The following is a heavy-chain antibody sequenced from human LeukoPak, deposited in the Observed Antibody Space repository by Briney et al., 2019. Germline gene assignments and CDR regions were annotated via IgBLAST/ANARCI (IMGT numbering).Heavy chain of an antibody. D-gene: IGHD4-17*01. CDR2: IWYDGSQK. Sequence: GGSLRLSCAASGFTFSTYGMHWVRQAPGKGLEWVAVIWYDGSQKYYADSVKGRFTISRDNSKNMLYLHMNSLRAEDTAVYFCARDRGDYNHNFDYWGQGTLVTVSS. CDR3: ARDRGDYNHNFDY. J-gene: IGHJ4*02. V-gene: IGHV3-33*08. CDR1: GFTFSTYG.